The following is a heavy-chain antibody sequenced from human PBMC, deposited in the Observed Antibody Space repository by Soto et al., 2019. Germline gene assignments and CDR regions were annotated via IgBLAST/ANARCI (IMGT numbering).Heavy chain of an antibody. CDR2: IYYSGST. Sequence: SETLSLTCTVSGGSFSSSSYYWGWIRQPPGKGLEWIESIYYSGSTYYNPSLKCRVTISVDTSKNQFSLKLSSVTAADTAVYYCAIPPGGSYFDYGAQETLVPVPS. V-gene: IGHV4-39*01. D-gene: IGHD1-26*01. J-gene: IGHJ4*02. CDR1: GGSFSSSSYY. CDR3: AIPPGGSYFDY.